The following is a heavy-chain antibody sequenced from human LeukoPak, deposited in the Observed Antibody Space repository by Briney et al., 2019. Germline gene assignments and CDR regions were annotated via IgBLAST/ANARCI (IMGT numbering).Heavy chain of an antibody. V-gene: IGHV3-7*01. J-gene: IGHJ4*02. D-gene: IGHD5-24*01. CDR3: ARERWLQPDY. CDR1: GFTFTTYW. Sequence: GGSLRLSCAASGFTFTTYWMSWVRQAPGKGLEWVANIDNAGSDKYYVDSVEGRFTISRDNAKNSLYLQMNSLRAEDTAVYYCARERWLQPDYWGQGTLATVSS. CDR2: IDNAGSDK.